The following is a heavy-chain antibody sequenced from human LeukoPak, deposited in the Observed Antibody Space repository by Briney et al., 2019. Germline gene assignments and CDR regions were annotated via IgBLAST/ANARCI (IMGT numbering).Heavy chain of an antibody. CDR3: ARGPVDYGGNSRGLHP. CDR2: IYYSGST. CDR1: GGSISSYY. D-gene: IGHD4-23*01. Sequence: SETLSLTCSVSGGSISSYYWIWLRQPPGKGLEWIGYIYYSGSTNYNPSLKSRVTISVDTSKNQFSLKLSSVTAADTAVYYCARGPVDYGGNSRGLHPWGQGTLVTVSS. J-gene: IGHJ5*02. V-gene: IGHV4-59*01.